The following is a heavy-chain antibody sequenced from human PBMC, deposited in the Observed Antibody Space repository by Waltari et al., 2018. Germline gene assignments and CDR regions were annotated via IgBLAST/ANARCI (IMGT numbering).Heavy chain of an antibody. CDR3: ARGVGYYDSSGFDRSFDY. D-gene: IGHD3-22*01. V-gene: IGHV4-4*07. CDR2: IYTSGST. Sequence: QVQLQESGPGLVKPSETLSLTCTVSGGSISSYYWSWIRQPAGRGLEWIGRIYTSGSTNYNPSLKSRVTMSVDTSKNQFSLKLSSVTAADTAVYYCARGVGYYDSSGFDRSFDYWGQGTLVTVSS. J-gene: IGHJ4*02. CDR1: GGSISSYY.